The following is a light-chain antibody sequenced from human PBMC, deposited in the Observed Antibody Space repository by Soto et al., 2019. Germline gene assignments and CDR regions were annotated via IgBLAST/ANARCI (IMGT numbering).Light chain of an antibody. CDR2: DVN. J-gene: IGLJ2*01. V-gene: IGLV2-14*01. CDR3: SSYMNESLV. Sequence: QSALTQPASVSGSPGQSIAISCIATSSDVGDYKSGSWYQQHPGKAPKLILYDVNNRPSGVSDRFSGSKSGNTASLTISGLKAEDDADYYCSSYMNESLVFAGGTKLTVL. CDR1: SSDVGDYKS.